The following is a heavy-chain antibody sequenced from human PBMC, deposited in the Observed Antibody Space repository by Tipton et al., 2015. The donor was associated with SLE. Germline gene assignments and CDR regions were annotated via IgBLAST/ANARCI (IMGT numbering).Heavy chain of an antibody. Sequence: TLSLTCTVSGDSFSSGSSSWNWVRQPAGKGLEWIGLIYNSGITNYNPSLQSRVTLSVDMPKNQFSLRLSSVTAADTGVYYCVKSVVVVSPRDYYYYMDVWGKGTTVTVSS. J-gene: IGHJ6*03. V-gene: IGHV4-61*02. CDR1: GDSFSSGSSS. CDR3: VKSVVVVSPRDYYYYMDV. CDR2: IYNSGIT. D-gene: IGHD2-15*01.